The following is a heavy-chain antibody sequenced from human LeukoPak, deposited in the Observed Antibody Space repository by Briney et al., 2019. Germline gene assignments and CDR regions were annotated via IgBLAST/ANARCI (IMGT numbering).Heavy chain of an antibody. V-gene: IGHV1-3*01. D-gene: IGHD3-16*02. J-gene: IGHJ4*02. Sequence: ASVKVSRKASGYTFTSYAMHWVRQAPGQRLEWMGWINAGNGNTKYSQKFQGRVTITRDTSASTAYMELSSLRSEDTAVYYCARGDKTMITFGGIIAPPGFDYWGQGTLVTVSS. CDR2: INAGNGNT. CDR1: GYTFTSYA. CDR3: ARGDKTMITFGGIIAPPGFDY.